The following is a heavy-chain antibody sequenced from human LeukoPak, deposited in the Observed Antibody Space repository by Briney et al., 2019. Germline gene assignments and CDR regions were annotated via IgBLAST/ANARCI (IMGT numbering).Heavy chain of an antibody. J-gene: IGHJ4*02. V-gene: IGHV3-23*01. CDR3: AKRGGIGLNNHDFLN. CDR2: ISGTGGST. Sequence: PGGSLRLSCAASGFTFSDSAMTWVRQAPGKGLEWVSAISGTGGSTFYADSVKGRFTISRDNSQNTMYLQMNSLRAEDTAVYYCAKRGGIGLNNHDFLNWGQGTLVTVSS. CDR1: GFTFSDSA. D-gene: IGHD3/OR15-3a*01.